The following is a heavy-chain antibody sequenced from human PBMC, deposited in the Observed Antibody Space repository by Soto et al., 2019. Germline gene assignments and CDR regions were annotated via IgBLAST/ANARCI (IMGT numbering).Heavy chain of an antibody. V-gene: IGHV5-10-1*01. J-gene: IGHJ4*02. D-gene: IGHD3-22*01. CDR3: ARPTYDSDTGPKCHYYYAS. CDR1: GYSFAGYW. CDR2: IDPSDSQT. Sequence: GESLKISCIGSGYSFAGYWITWVRQKPGKGLAWMGRIDPSDSQTYYSPSFRGHVTISVTKSITTVFLQWSSLRASDTAMYYCARPTYDSDTGPKCHYYYASWGKGTRASVSS.